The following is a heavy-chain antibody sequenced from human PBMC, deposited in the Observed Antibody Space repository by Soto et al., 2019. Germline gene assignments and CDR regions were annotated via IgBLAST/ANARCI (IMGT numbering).Heavy chain of an antibody. CDR3: ARGVNSCGSGPLFDY. Sequence: QVQLQESGPGLVKPSQTLSLTGTVSGGSISSGGYYWSCIRQHPGKGLEWIGYIYYSGSTYYNPSLKSRVTILGDTSKNQFSLKLSSVTAADTAVYYCARGVNSCGSGPLFDYWVPGSLVAVSS. CDR2: IYYSGST. V-gene: IGHV4-31*03. J-gene: IGHJ4*02. D-gene: IGHD6-25*01. CDR1: GGSISSGGYY.